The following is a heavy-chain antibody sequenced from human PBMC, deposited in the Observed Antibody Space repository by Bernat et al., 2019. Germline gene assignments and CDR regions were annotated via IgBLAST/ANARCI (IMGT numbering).Heavy chain of an antibody. V-gene: IGHV1-46*01. CDR3: ARGSARYSGSSDAFDI. D-gene: IGHD1-26*01. CDR1: GYTFITYY. Sequence: QVQLVQSGAEVKKPGASVKVSCKASGYTFITYYIHWVRQAPGQGLEWMALLNPNSGDTSYAQKFQGRVTMTRDTSTSTAYMEMSSLRSEDAAVYYCARGSARYSGSSDAFDIWGQGTMVTVSS. J-gene: IGHJ3*02. CDR2: LNPNSGDT.